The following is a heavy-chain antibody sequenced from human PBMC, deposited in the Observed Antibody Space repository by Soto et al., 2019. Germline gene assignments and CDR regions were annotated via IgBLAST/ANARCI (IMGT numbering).Heavy chain of an antibody. V-gene: IGHV4-30-4*01. CDR2: ISYSGST. Sequence: QVQLQESGPGLVKPSQTLSLTCTVSGGSISIGNYYWSWIRQPPGKGLEWIGFISYSGSTYYSTSLKSRVTISVDTSKSQFSLNLSFVTAADTAVYYCATMGTPATGLYFFDYWGQGSLVTVSS. CDR3: ATMGTPATGLYFFDY. CDR1: GGSISIGNYY. J-gene: IGHJ4*02. D-gene: IGHD2-15*01.